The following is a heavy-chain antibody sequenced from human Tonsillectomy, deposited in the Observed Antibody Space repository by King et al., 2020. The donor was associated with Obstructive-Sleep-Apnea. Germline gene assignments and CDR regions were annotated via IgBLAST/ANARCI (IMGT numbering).Heavy chain of an antibody. J-gene: IGHJ6*02. CDR1: GGSISSYY. Sequence: QLQESGPGLVKPSETLSLTCTVSGGSISSYYWIWIRQPPGKGLELIGYIYYSVSTTYNPSLKGRVTISVDTSKNQFSLKLSSVTAADTAVYYCARSTYYYYGMDVWGQGTTVTVSS. CDR2: IYYSVST. V-gene: IGHV4-59*08. CDR3: ARSTYYYYGMDV.